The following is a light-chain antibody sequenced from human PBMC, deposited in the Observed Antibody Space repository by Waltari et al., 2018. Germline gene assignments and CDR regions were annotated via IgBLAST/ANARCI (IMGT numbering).Light chain of an antibody. CDR1: SSDIGGYNR. J-gene: IGLJ2*01. CDR2: DVS. CDR3: SSYAGSNTWV. Sequence: QAALTQPPSMSGSPGQSVTISCTGTSSDIGGYNRVSWYQHHPGKAPKLMIYDVSQRPSWVSDRFSGSKSGNTASLTISGLQAEDETDYYCSSYAGSNTWVFGGGTRLTVL. V-gene: IGLV2-11*01.